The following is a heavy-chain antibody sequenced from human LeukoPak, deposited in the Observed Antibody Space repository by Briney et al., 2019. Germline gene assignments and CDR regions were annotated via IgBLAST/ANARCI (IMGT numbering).Heavy chain of an antibody. CDR1: GGSFSGYY. D-gene: IGHD4-17*01. Sequence: KPSETLSLTCAVYGGSFSGYYWSWIRQPPGKGLEWIGEINHSGSTNYNPSLKSRVTISVDTSKNQFSLRLSSVTAADTALYYCAKAYGDYGTKTYRRAYFDYWGQGTLVTVS. CDR3: AKAYGDYGTKTYRRAYFDY. V-gene: IGHV4-34*01. J-gene: IGHJ4*02. CDR2: INHSGST.